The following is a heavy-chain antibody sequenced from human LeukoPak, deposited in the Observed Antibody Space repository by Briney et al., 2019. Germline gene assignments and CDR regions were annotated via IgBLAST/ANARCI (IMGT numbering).Heavy chain of an antibody. Sequence: GGSLRLSCAVSGFNFDDYAMRWVRQAPGRGLEWVSAISGSGGSTYYADSVKGRFTISRDNSKNTLYLQMNSLRAEDTAVYYCAKTPYTFGGVIFYFDYWGQGTLVTVSP. CDR3: AKTPYTFGGVIFYFDY. V-gene: IGHV3-23*01. CDR2: ISGSGGST. CDR1: GFNFDDYA. J-gene: IGHJ4*02. D-gene: IGHD3-16*01.